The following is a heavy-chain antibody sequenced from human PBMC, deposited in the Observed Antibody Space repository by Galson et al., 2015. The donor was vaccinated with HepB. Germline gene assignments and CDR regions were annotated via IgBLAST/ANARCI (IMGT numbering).Heavy chain of an antibody. V-gene: IGHV3-49*03. CDR3: TRASAPVVVIGYFDY. CDR1: GFTFGDYA. J-gene: IGHJ4*02. Sequence: SLRLSCAASGFTFGDYAMSWFRQAPGKGLEWVGSIRSKAYGGTTEYAASVKGRFTISRDDSKSIAYLQMNSLKTEDTAVYYCTRASAPVVVIGYFDYWGQGTLVTVSS. D-gene: IGHD3-22*01. CDR2: IRSKAYGGTT.